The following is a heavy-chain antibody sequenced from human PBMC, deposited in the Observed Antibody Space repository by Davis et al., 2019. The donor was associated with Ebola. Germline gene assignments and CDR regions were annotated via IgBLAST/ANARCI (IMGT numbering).Heavy chain of an antibody. CDR2: IYTSGST. J-gene: IGHJ6*02. CDR3: ARDDYRIEHGYYYYYYGMDV. Sequence: PSETLSLTCAVYGGSFSGYYWSWIRQPAGQGLEWIGRIYTSGSTNYNPSLKSRVTMSVDTSKNQFSLKLSSVTAADTAVYYCARDDYRIEHGYYYYYYGMDVWGQGTTVTVSS. V-gene: IGHV4-4*07. CDR1: GGSFSGYY. D-gene: IGHD4-11*01.